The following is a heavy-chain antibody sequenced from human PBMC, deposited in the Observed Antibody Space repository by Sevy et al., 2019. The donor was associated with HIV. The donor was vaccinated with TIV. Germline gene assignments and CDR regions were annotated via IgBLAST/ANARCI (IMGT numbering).Heavy chain of an antibody. CDR3: AKAHADCSGGTCYTAHYYYDMDV. CDR2: ISYAGDKK. V-gene: IGHV3-30*18. CDR1: GFAFSDYA. Sequence: GGSLRLSCAASGFAFSDYAMHWVRQAPGKGLEWVAAISYAGDKKYVADSVKGRFTVSKDNSKNTLYLEMNSLRAEDTAVYYCAKAHADCSGGTCYTAHYYYDMDVWGRGATVTVSS. D-gene: IGHD2-15*01. J-gene: IGHJ6*02.